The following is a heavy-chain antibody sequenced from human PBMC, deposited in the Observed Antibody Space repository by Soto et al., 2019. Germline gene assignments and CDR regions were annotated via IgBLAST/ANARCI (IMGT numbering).Heavy chain of an antibody. V-gene: IGHV2-5*02. CDR3: AHCGSYSVSWDVGWFDS. CDR1: GFSLSNSGVG. Sequence: QITLKESGPTLVEPTQTLTLTGSFSGFSLSNSGVGVGWFRQAPGKALECLGIIYWDNDRRYNPSLKDRHRITKDTSKNQVVVAMTYMEPVDTGTYSCAHCGSYSVSWDVGWFDSWGQGTPVTVS. CDR2: IYWDNDR. D-gene: IGHD3-10*01. J-gene: IGHJ5*01.